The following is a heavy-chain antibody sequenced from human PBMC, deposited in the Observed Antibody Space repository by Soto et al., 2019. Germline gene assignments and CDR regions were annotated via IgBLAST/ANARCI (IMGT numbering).Heavy chain of an antibody. D-gene: IGHD3-22*01. Sequence: WGSLRLSCAASGFTFSSYAMSWVRQTPGKGLEWVSAISVSGGRAYYADSVKGRFTISRDNSKNTLYLQMNSLRAEDTAIYYCAKVFYDSSGYYAPEYWGKGNMVNVSS. V-gene: IGHV3-23*01. CDR3: AKVFYDSSGYYAPEY. J-gene: IGHJ4*02. CDR1: GFTFSSYA. CDR2: ISVSGGRA.